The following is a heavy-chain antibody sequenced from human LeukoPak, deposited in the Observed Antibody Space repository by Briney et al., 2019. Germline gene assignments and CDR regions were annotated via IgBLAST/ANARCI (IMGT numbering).Heavy chain of an antibody. V-gene: IGHV3-30*04. D-gene: IGHD1-26*01. J-gene: IGHJ3*02. Sequence: PGGSPRLSCAASGFTFSSYAMHWVRQAPGKGLEWVAVISYDGSNKYYADSVKGRFTISRDNSKNTLYLQMNSLRAEDTAVYYCARDSVYGGSRVDAFDIWGQGTMVTVSS. CDR2: ISYDGSNK. CDR3: ARDSVYGGSRVDAFDI. CDR1: GFTFSSYA.